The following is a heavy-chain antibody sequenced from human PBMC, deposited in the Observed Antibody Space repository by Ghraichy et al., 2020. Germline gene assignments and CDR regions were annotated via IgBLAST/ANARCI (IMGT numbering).Heavy chain of an antibody. D-gene: IGHD2-2*01. CDR1: GGSISSSSYY. V-gene: IGHV4-39*01. CDR3: AGRVCSSTSCYDTRGGAWHYYFDY. J-gene: IGHJ4*02. CDR2: IYYSGST. Sequence: SETLSLTCTVSGGSISSSSYYWGWIRQPPGKGLEWIGSIYYSGSTYYNPSLKSRVTISVDTSKNQFSLKLSSVTAADTAVYYCAGRVCSSTSCYDTRGGAWHYYFDYWGQGTLVTVSS.